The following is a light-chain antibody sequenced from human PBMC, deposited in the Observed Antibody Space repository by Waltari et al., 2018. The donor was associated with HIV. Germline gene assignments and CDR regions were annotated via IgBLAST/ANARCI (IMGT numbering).Light chain of an antibody. CDR2: DDN. Sequence: SYELTQPPSVSVSTGQTATITCSGAALPKRNAYWYPQKSGQAPVLVIYDDNKRPSGIPERFSGSTSGTMATLTVSRAQAEDEADYYCYSTDTTGYERVFGGGTKLTVL. V-gene: IGLV3-10*01. CDR1: ALPKRN. CDR3: YSTDTTGYERV. J-gene: IGLJ3*02.